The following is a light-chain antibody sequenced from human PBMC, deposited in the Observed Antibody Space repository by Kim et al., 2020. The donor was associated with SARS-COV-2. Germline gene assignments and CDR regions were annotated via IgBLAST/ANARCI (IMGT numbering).Light chain of an antibody. CDR2: DAS. J-gene: IGKJ4*01. Sequence: EIVLTQSPATLSLSPGERATLSCRASQSVGSYLAWYQQKPGQAPSLLIYDASNRAPGIPARFSGSGSGTDFTLTISSLEPEDFAVYYCQQRANWVTFGGGTKVDIK. CDR3: QQRANWVT. V-gene: IGKV3-11*01. CDR1: QSVGSY.